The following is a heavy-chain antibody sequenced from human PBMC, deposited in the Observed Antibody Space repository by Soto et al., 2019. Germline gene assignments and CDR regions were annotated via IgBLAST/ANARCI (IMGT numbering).Heavy chain of an antibody. V-gene: IGHV1-18*01. J-gene: IGHJ6*02. CDR1: VYTFTSYG. Sequence: ASVKVSCKASVYTFTSYGISWVRQAPGQGLEWMGWISAYNGNTNYAQKLQGRVTMTTDTSTSTAYMELRSLRSDDTAVYYCARRPGSGWFYGMDVWGQGTTVTVSS. D-gene: IGHD6-19*01. CDR2: ISAYNGNT. CDR3: ARRPGSGWFYGMDV.